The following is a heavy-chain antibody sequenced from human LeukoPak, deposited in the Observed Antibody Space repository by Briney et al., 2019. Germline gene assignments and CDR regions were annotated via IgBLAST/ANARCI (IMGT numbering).Heavy chain of an antibody. CDR1: GFTFSNYA. J-gene: IGHJ4*02. CDR2: ITGSGAIT. CDR3: AKWGDYDVLTGYYDPDY. Sequence: GGSLRLSCAASGFTFSNYAMCWVRQAPGKGLEWVSAITGSGAITYYADSLKGRFTISRDNPKNTLYLQMNSLRAEDTAVYYCAKWGDYDVLTGYYDPDYWGQGTLVTVSS. D-gene: IGHD3-9*01. V-gene: IGHV3-23*01.